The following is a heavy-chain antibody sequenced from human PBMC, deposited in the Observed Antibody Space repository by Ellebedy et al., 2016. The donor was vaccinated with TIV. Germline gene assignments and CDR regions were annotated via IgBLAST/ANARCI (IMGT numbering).Heavy chain of an antibody. D-gene: IGHD2-2*01. V-gene: IGHV3-23*01. Sequence: GGSLRLXXAASGFTFSGYAMSWVRQAPGKGLEWVSLISGHGTSTYYADSVKGRFTISRDNSKNTLYLQMNSLRAEDTAVYYCVKGGFIIVVPAAMRYNWFDPWGQGTLVTVSS. CDR2: ISGHGTST. CDR1: GFTFSGYA. CDR3: VKGGFIIVVPAAMRYNWFDP. J-gene: IGHJ5*02.